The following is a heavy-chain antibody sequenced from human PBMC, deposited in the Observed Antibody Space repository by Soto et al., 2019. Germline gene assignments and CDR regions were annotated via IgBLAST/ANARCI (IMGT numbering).Heavy chain of an antibody. Sequence: GGSLRLSCAVSGITFSGYEMNWVRQAPGKGLEWISYISSSGTARYYADSVKGRFTISRDDAKNSLYLQMNNLRAEDTAVYYCAREGLLEAYDYWGQGTLVTVSS. CDR3: AREGLLEAYDY. CDR2: ISSSGTAR. D-gene: IGHD1-1*01. J-gene: IGHJ4*02. CDR1: GITFSGYE. V-gene: IGHV3-48*03.